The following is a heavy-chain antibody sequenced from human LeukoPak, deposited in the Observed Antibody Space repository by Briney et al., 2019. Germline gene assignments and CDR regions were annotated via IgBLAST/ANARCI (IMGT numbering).Heavy chain of an antibody. D-gene: IGHD5-18*01. CDR1: GGTFSSYA. CDR3: ASIRYSYAEHYFDY. Sequence: SVKVSCKASGGTFSSYAISWVRQAPGQGLEWMGRIIPIFGTANYAQKFQGRVTITTDESASTAYMELSSLRSEDTAVYYCASIRYSYAEHYFDYWGQGTPVTVFS. V-gene: IGHV1-69*05. CDR2: IIPIFGTA. J-gene: IGHJ4*02.